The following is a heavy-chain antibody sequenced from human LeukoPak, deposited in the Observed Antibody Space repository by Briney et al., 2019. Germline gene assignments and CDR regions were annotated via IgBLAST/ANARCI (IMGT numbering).Heavy chain of an antibody. CDR1: GGSISSGGYY. V-gene: IGHV4-31*03. J-gene: IGHJ4*02. D-gene: IGHD6-6*01. Sequence: SETLSLTCTVSGGSISSGGYYWRWIRQHPGKGLEWIGYIYYSGSTYYNPSLKSRVTISVDTSKNQFSLKLSSVTAADTAVYYCARVSSPEYYFDYWGQGTLVTVSS. CDR3: ARVSSPEYYFDY. CDR2: IYYSGST.